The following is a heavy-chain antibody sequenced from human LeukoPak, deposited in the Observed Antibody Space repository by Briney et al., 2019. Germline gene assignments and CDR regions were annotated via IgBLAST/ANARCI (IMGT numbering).Heavy chain of an antibody. CDR3: ARDPSADCE. Sequence: PSETLSLTCTVSGGSISSSSYYWGWIRQPPGKGLEWIGSIYYSGSTYYNPSLKSRVTISVDTSKNQFSLKLSSVTAADTAVYYCARDPSADCEWGQGTLVTVSS. D-gene: IGHD2-21*02. J-gene: IGHJ4*02. CDR2: IYYSGST. CDR1: GGSISSSSYY. V-gene: IGHV4-39*07.